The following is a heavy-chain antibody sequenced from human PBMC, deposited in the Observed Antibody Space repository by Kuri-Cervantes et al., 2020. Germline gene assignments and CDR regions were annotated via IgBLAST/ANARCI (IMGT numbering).Heavy chain of an antibody. D-gene: IGHD4-17*01. CDR2: ISAYNGNT. Sequence: ASVKVSCKASGYTFTSYGISWVRRAPGQGLEWMGWISAYNGNTNYAQKLQGRVTMTTDTSTSTAYMELRSLRSDDTAVYYCARAYDYGDYVGAFDIWGQATMVTVSS. J-gene: IGHJ3*02. CDR1: GYTFTSYG. CDR3: ARAYDYGDYVGAFDI. V-gene: IGHV1-18*01.